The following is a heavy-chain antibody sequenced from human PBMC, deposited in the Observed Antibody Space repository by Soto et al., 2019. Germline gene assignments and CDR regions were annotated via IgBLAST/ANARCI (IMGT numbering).Heavy chain of an antibody. Sequence: GGSLRLSCAASDFTFISYWMSWVLQAPGRGLEWVAIIKQDGSEEYYVDSVKGRFTISRDNAKNSLYLQMNSLRAEDTAVYDCAGSWQFDYWGQGTLVTVSS. CDR1: DFTFISYW. J-gene: IGHJ4*02. D-gene: IGHD6-13*01. V-gene: IGHV3-7*01. CDR2: IKQDGSEE. CDR3: AGSWQFDY.